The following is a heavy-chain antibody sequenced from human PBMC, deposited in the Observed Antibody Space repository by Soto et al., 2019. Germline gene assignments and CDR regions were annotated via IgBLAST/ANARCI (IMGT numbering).Heavy chain of an antibody. Sequence: ETLSLTCAVYGGSXSGYYWTWIRQPPGTGLEWIGEINHSGSTNYNPSLKSRVTISVDTSKNQFSLKLSSVTAADTAVYYCARRWGDYFDYWGQGTLVTVSS. CDR1: GGSXSGYY. D-gene: IGHD3-16*01. V-gene: IGHV4-34*01. J-gene: IGHJ4*02. CDR3: ARRWGDYFDY. CDR2: INHSGST.